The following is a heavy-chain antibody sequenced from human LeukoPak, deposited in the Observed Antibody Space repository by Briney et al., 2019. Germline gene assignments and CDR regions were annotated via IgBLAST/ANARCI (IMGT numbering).Heavy chain of an antibody. V-gene: IGHV4-31*03. D-gene: IGHD4-17*01. Sequence: PSQTLSLTCTVSGGSISSGGYYWSWIRQHPGKGLEWIGCIYYSGTTYYHPSLTSRVAISVDTSKNQFPLKLSSVTAADTAVYYCARSGTVTTWNYWGQGTLVTVSS. J-gene: IGHJ4*02. CDR2: IYYSGTT. CDR1: GGSISSGGYY. CDR3: ARSGTVTTWNY.